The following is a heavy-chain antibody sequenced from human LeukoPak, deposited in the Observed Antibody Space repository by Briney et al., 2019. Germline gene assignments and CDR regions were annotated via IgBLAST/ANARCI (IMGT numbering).Heavy chain of an antibody. CDR3: AKDATQSFIVVVPADY. V-gene: IGHV3-33*06. Sequence: PGRSLRLSCAASGLIFSNYGMHWVRQVPGKGLEWVGIIWNDGSRKDYGDSVKGRFTISRDNSKNTLYLQMNSLRAEDTAVYYCAKDATQSFIVVVPADYWGQGTLVTVSS. CDR2: IWNDGSRK. J-gene: IGHJ4*02. D-gene: IGHD2-2*01. CDR1: GLIFSNYG.